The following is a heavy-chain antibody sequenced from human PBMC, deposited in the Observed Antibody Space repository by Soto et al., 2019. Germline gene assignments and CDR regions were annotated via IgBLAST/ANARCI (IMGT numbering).Heavy chain of an antibody. CDR3: ARRTYYDFWSGYYIVNWFDP. D-gene: IGHD3-3*01. V-gene: IGHV4-34*01. Sequence: QVQLQQWGAGLLKPSETLSLTCAVYGGSFSGYYWSWIRQPPGKGLEWIGEINHSGSTNYNPSLKSRVTISVDTSKNPVSLKLSSVTAADTAVYYCARRTYYDFWSGYYIVNWFDPWGQGTLVTVSS. J-gene: IGHJ5*02. CDR1: GGSFSGYY. CDR2: INHSGST.